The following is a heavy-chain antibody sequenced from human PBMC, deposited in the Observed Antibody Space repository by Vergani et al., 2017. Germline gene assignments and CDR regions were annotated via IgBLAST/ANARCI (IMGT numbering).Heavy chain of an antibody. D-gene: IGHD3-10*01. J-gene: IGHJ3*02. CDR1: GFTFGYYA. CDR2: IRSKAYGQAT. CDR3: VRDQVTMLRGSDALDI. Sequence: EVQLVESGGDLVQPGRSLRLSCTASGFTFGYYAMDWFRQAPGQGLEWVGGIRSKAYGQATIYAASVKGRFTISRDDYKSIDYLQMNNLQTEDTAMYYCVRDQVTMLRGSDALDIWGQGTMVTVSS. V-gene: IGHV3-49*03.